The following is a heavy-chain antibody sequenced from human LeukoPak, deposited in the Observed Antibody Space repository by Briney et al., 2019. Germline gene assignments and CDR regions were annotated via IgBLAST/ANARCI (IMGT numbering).Heavy chain of an antibody. J-gene: IGHJ5*02. CDR2: INPSGGST. CDR3: AREGENYYDSSGYYYA. D-gene: IGHD3-22*01. Sequence: ASVKVSCKASGYTFTSYYMHWVRQAPGQGLDWMGIINPSGGSTSYAQKFQGRVTMTRDTSTSTVYMEMSSLRSEDTAVYYCAREGENYYDSSGYYYAWGQGTLVTVSS. CDR1: GYTFTSYY. V-gene: IGHV1-46*01.